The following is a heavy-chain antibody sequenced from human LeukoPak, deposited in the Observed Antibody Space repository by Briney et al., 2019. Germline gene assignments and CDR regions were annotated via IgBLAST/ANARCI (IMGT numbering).Heavy chain of an antibody. D-gene: IGHD6-6*01. CDR2: ISYSGST. Sequence: PSETLSLTCSVSGGSISSTTYYWGWIRQPPGKGLEWIGSISYSGSTYYNPSLKSRVTISVDTSKNQFSLKLSSVTAADTAVYYCARVSLIAARRGGYYYYMDVWGKGTTVTVSS. CDR3: ARVSLIAARRGGYYYYMDV. V-gene: IGHV4-39*07. J-gene: IGHJ6*03. CDR1: GGSISSTTYY.